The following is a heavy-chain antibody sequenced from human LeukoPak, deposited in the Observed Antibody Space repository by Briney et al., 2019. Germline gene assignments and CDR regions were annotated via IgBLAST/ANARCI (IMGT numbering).Heavy chain of an antibody. CDR2: IIPILGIA. CDR1: GGTFSSYA. V-gene: IGHV1-69*04. CDR3: ARLNGDREFDH. D-gene: IGHD7-27*01. J-gene: IGHJ4*02. Sequence: GSSVKVSCKASGGTFSSYAISWLRQAPGQGLEWMGRIIPILGIANYAQKFQGRVTITADKSTSTAYMELSSLRSEDTAVYYCARLNGDREFDHWGQGTLVTVSS.